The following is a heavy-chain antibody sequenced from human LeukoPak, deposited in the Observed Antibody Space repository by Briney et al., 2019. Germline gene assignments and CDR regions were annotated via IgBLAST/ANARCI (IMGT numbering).Heavy chain of an antibody. CDR3: ARETGSYYYYMDV. CDR1: GHSISSGYY. V-gene: IGHV4-38-2*02. D-gene: IGHD1-14*01. J-gene: IGHJ6*03. CDR2: IYHSGIT. Sequence: PSETLSLTCSVSGHSISSGYYWGWIRQPPGKGLEWIGSIYHSGITYYNPSLNSRVTISVDTSKNQFSLKLSSVTAADTAVYYCARETGSYYYYMDVWGKGTTVTVSS.